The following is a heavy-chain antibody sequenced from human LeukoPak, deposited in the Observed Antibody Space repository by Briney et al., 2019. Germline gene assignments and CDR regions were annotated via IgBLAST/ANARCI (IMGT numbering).Heavy chain of an antibody. CDR3: ARGGWYPESFQH. J-gene: IGHJ1*01. CDR1: GGSISSDY. Sequence: SETLSLTCTVPGGSISSDYWNWIRQPPGKGLEWIGDIYASGSTNYHPSLKSRVTISVDTSKNQFSLKLSSVTAADTAVYYCARGGWYPESFQHWGQGALVTVSS. D-gene: IGHD6-19*01. V-gene: IGHV4-59*01. CDR2: IYASGST.